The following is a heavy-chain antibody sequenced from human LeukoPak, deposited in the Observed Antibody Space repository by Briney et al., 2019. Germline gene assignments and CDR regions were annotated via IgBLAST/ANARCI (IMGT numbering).Heavy chain of an antibody. V-gene: IGHV4-39*01. D-gene: IGHD2-21*02. Sequence: TSETLSLTCTVSGGSISSSSYYWGWIRQPPGKGLECIGSIYYSGSTYYNPSLKSRVTISVDTSKNQFSLKLSSVTAADTAVYYCARPYCGGDCTGGDYWGQGTLVTVSS. CDR3: ARPYCGGDCTGGDY. CDR2: IYYSGST. J-gene: IGHJ4*02. CDR1: GGSISSSSYY.